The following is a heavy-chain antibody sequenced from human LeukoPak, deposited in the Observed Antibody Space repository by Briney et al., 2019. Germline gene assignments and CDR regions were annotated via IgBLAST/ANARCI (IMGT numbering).Heavy chain of an antibody. CDR3: ARGILSSGGSWAFQYYYGMDV. CDR2: ISSSSSYI. D-gene: IGHD2-15*01. Sequence: GGSLRLSCAASGFTFSSYSMNWVHQAPGKGLEWVSSISSSSSYIYYADSVKGRFTISRDNAKNSLYLQMNSLRAEDTAVYYCARGILSSGGSWAFQYYYGMDVWGQGTTVTVSS. J-gene: IGHJ6*02. V-gene: IGHV3-21*01. CDR1: GFTFSSYS.